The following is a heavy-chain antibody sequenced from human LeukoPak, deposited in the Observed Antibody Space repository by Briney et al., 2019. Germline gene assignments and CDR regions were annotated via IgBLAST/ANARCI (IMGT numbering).Heavy chain of an antibody. D-gene: IGHD3-10*01. CDR1: GYTFISYA. V-gene: IGHV1-3*02. J-gene: IGHJ3*02. Sequence: ASVKLSCKASGYTFISYAMHWVRQAPGQRLEWMGWSNGGNGNTKYSQEFQGRVTISRDTSANTAYMELSSLRSEDMAVYYCARGSPGTYGFDMWGQGTMVTVSS. CDR3: ARGSPGTYGFDM. CDR2: SNGGNGNT.